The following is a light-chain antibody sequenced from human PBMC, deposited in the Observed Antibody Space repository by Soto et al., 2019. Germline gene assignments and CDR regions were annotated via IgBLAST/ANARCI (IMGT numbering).Light chain of an antibody. CDR2: AAS. CDR3: QQSYSSLWT. CDR1: QSISNH. Sequence: DIQMSQTPSSVSASVGDTVTITCRASQSISNHLNWYQQKPGKAPNLLIYAASSLQSGVPSRFSGSGSGTDFTLAISSLQREDFATYYCQQSYSSLWTFGLGTNVDIK. J-gene: IGKJ1*01. V-gene: IGKV1-39*01.